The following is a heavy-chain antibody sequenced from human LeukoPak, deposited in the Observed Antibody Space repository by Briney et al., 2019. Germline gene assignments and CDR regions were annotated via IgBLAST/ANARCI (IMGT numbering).Heavy chain of an antibody. V-gene: IGHV1-69*04. D-gene: IGHD3-3*01. CDR1: GGTFSSYA. Sequence: ASVKVSCKASGGTFSSYAISWVRQAPGQGLEWMGRIIPILGIANYAQKFQGRVTITADESTSTAYMELSSLRSEDTAVYYCARGVRGYDSSDWGQGTLVTVSS. CDR2: IIPILGIA. CDR3: ARGVRGYDSSD. J-gene: IGHJ4*02.